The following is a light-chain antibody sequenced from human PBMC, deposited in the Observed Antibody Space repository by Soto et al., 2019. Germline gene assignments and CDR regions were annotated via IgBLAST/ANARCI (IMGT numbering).Light chain of an antibody. V-gene: IGKV3-20*01. J-gene: IGKJ2*01. CDR2: GAS. CDR3: QQYGDSPNT. CDR1: QSVSSSY. Sequence: EIVLTQYPGTLSLSPGERATLSCRASQSVSSSYLAWYQQKPGQAPRLLIYGASSSATGIPDRFSGSGSWTDVALIISRLEPEDFAVYYCQQYGDSPNTFGQGTKLEIK.